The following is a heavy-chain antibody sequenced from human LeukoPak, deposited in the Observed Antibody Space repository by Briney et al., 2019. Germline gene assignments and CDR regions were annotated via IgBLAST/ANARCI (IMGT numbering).Heavy chain of an antibody. CDR1: GGSISGSGYY. CDR3: ARKGVSDLYYFDS. Sequence: SETLSLTCSVSGGSISGSGYYWAWIRQPPGKGPDWIGSIYYTGSTHYNSSLKSRVTMSVDTSKNQFSLKLRSVTAADTAVYYCARKGVSDLYYFDSWGQGTLVTVSS. D-gene: IGHD3-16*01. J-gene: IGHJ4*02. V-gene: IGHV4-39*01. CDR2: IYYTGST.